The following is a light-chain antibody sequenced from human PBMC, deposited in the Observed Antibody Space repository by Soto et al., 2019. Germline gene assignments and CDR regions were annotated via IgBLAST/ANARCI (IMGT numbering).Light chain of an antibody. V-gene: IGKV3-11*01. Sequence: EIVLTQSPATLSSFPGDRVTLSSRASQYIHTRLAWYQHRPGQAPRLLIYQTSIRAAGIPARFSASGSGTDFTLTISDVQPEDFALYYCHQRQSWPRTFGQGTKVDI. CDR2: QTS. J-gene: IGKJ1*01. CDR3: HQRQSWPRT. CDR1: QYIHTR.